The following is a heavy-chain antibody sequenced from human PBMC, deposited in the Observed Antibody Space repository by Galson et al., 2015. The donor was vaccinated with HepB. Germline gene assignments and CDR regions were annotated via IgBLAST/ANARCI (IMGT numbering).Heavy chain of an antibody. CDR1: GFTFSSYG. CDR2: ISYDGSNK. V-gene: IGHV3-30*03. D-gene: IGHD3-22*01. J-gene: IGHJ4*02. Sequence: SLRLSCAASGFTFSSYGMHWVRQAPGKGLEWVAVISYDGSNKYYADSVKGRFTISRDNSKNTLYLQMNSLRAEDTAVYYCARFNDDSSGGADDYWGQGTLVTVSS. CDR3: ARFNDDSSGGADDY.